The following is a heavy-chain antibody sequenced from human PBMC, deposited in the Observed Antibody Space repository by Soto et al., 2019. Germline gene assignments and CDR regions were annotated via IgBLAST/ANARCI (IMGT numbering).Heavy chain of an antibody. D-gene: IGHD3-10*01. CDR3: ARYRYYHGSGSSFPAFYYYGMDV. Sequence: QVQLVQSGAEVKKPGASVKVSCKASGYTFTSYAMHWVRQAPGQRLEWMGWINAGNGNTKYSQKFQGRVTITRDTSASTAYMELSSLRSEDTAVYYCARYRYYHGSGSSFPAFYYYGMDVWGQGTTVTVSS. J-gene: IGHJ6*02. CDR2: INAGNGNT. V-gene: IGHV1-3*01. CDR1: GYTFTSYA.